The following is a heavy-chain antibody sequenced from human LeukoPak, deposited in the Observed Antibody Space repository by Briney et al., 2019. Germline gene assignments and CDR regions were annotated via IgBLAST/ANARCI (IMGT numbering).Heavy chain of an antibody. Sequence: ESGPTLVKPTQTLTLTCTFSGFSLTTSGVGVGWIRQPPGKALEWLAFIYWNDDKRYSPSLKGRLTIIKDTSKNQVVLTMTNMDPVDTATYYCAHRPGYVSGVVRNWFDPWGQGTLVIVSS. CDR2: IYWNDDK. J-gene: IGHJ5*02. V-gene: IGHV2-5*01. CDR1: GFSLTTSGVG. CDR3: AHRPGYVSGVVRNWFDP. D-gene: IGHD6-19*01.